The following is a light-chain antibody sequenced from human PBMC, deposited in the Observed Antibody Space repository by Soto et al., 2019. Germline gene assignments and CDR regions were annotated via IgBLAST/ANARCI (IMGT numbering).Light chain of an antibody. V-gene: IGKV1-6*01. CDR2: ATS. CDR3: LQDYSYPRT. CDR1: QDIRTE. Sequence: AIQMTQSPSSLSASVGDRVTITCRASQDIRTELGWYQQKPGNAPKLLIYATSILQSGVPSRFSGIGSGTDVTLTISSLQPEDFATYYCLQDYSYPRTFGQVTKVEIK. J-gene: IGKJ1*01.